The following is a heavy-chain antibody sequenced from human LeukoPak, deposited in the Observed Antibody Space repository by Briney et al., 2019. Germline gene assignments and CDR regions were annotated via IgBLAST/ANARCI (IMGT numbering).Heavy chain of an antibody. D-gene: IGHD3-9*01. CDR1: GYTFTSYY. Sequence: GASVKVSCKASGYTFTSYYMHWVRQAPGQGLEWMGIINPSGGSTSYAQKFQGRVTMTRDMSTSTVYMELSSLRSEDTAVYYCARVTDDILTRDDAFDIWGQGTMVTVSS. CDR3: ARVTDDILTRDDAFDI. J-gene: IGHJ3*02. V-gene: IGHV1-46*01. CDR2: INPSGGST.